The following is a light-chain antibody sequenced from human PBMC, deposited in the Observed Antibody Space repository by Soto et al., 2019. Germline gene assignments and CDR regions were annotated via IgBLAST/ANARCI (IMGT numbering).Light chain of an antibody. CDR1: SSDVGGYNY. CDR2: DVT. CDR3: SSYTGSTSYV. Sequence: QSVLPQPASVSGSPGQSITISCTGTSSDVGGYNYVSWYQQEPGKAPKLMIYDVTYRPSGVSNRFSGSKSDNTASLTISGLQAEDEADYYCSSYTGSTSYVFGTGTKVTVL. J-gene: IGLJ1*01. V-gene: IGLV2-14*01.